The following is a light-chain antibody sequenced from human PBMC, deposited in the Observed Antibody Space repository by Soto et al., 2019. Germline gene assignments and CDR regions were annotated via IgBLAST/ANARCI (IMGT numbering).Light chain of an antibody. J-gene: IGLJ2*01. CDR1: SSDVGDYNY. Sequence: QSALTQPASVSGSPGQSITISCTGTSSDVGDYNYVSWYQQHPGKAPKLMIYEVSNRPSGVSNRFSASKSGNTASLTISGLQAEDEADYYCSSYTTSSTLVLFGGGTKLTVL. CDR2: EVS. V-gene: IGLV2-14*01. CDR3: SSYTTSSTLVL.